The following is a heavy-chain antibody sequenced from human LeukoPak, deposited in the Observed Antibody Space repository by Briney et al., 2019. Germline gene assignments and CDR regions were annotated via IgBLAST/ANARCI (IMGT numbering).Heavy chain of an antibody. J-gene: IGHJ4*02. CDR1: GGSITSYY. CDR2: IFHSGST. D-gene: IGHD2-15*01. CDR3: ARGTATWVFDY. V-gene: IGHV4-59*01. Sequence: PSETLSLTCTVSGGSITSYYWSWVRQPPGKGREWIGYIFHSGSTKYNPSLKSRVTIPVDMSKNQFSLRVNSVTAADTAVYYCARGTATWVFDYWGQGTLVTVSS.